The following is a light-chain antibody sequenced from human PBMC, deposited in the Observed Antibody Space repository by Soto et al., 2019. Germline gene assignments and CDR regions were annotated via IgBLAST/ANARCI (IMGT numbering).Light chain of an antibody. Sequence: QSVLTQPPSVSGAPGQRVTISCTGSSSNIGAGYDVHWYQQLPGTAPKLLIYGNSNRPSGVPDRFSGSKSGTSASLALTGLQAEDEADYYCQSYDSSLSGSDVFGTGTKVTVL. CDR1: SSNIGAGYD. V-gene: IGLV1-40*01. J-gene: IGLJ1*01. CDR3: QSYDSSLSGSDV. CDR2: GNS.